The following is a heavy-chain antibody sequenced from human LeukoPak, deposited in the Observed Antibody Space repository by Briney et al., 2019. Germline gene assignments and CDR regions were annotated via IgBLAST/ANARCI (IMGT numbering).Heavy chain of an antibody. J-gene: IGHJ3*02. CDR1: GGSISSYY. Sequence: PSETLSLTCTVSGGSISSYYWSWIRQPPGKGLEWIGYIYYSGSTNYNPSLKSRVTISVDTSKNQFSLKLSSVTAADTAVYYCAREVTYSSSWPDAFDIWGQGTVVTVSS. V-gene: IGHV4-59*01. CDR2: IYYSGST. CDR3: AREVTYSSSWPDAFDI. D-gene: IGHD6-13*01.